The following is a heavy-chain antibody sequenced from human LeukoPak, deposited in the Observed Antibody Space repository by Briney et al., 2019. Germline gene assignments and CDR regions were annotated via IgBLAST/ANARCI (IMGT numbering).Heavy chain of an antibody. Sequence: GGSLRLSCAASGFTFSSYAMHWVRQAPGKGLEWVAVISYDGSNKYYADSVKGRFTISRDNSKNTLYLQMNSLRAEDTAVYYCARDEYYDILTGYSPSDYWGQGTLVTVSS. CDR1: GFTFSSYA. J-gene: IGHJ4*02. CDR3: ARDEYYDILTGYSPSDY. V-gene: IGHV3-30*04. CDR2: ISYDGSNK. D-gene: IGHD3-9*01.